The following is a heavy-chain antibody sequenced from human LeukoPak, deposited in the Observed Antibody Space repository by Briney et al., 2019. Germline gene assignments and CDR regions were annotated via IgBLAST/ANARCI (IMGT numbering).Heavy chain of an antibody. CDR1: GFTFSSYA. CDR3: AKDLRSTTVTSFDY. J-gene: IGHJ4*02. V-gene: IGHV3-23*01. CDR2: ISGSGGST. D-gene: IGHD4-17*01. Sequence: GGSLRLSCAASGFTFSSYAMSWVPQAPGKGVEWGSAISGSGGSTYYADSVRGGFTISRDNSKNTLYLKMNRRRDQDTGVYYSAKDLRSTTVTSFDYWGQGALLTVSS.